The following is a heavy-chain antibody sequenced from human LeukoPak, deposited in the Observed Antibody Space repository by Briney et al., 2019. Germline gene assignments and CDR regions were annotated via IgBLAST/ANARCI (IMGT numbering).Heavy chain of an antibody. D-gene: IGHD3-3*01. V-gene: IGHV3-53*01. CDR1: GFTVSSNY. J-gene: IGHJ4*02. CDR3: ARDQISPAIFGVVIDGEV. Sequence: GGSLRLSCAASGFTVSSNYMSWVRQAPGKGLEWVSVIYSGGSTYYADSMKGRFTISRDNSKNTLYLQMNSLRAEDTAVYYCARDQISPAIFGVVIDGEVWGQGTLVTVSS. CDR2: IYSGGST.